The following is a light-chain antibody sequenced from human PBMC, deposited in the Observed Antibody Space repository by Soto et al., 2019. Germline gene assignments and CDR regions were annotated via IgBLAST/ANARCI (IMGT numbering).Light chain of an antibody. V-gene: IGLV2-8*01. CDR1: SRDVGGHDY. CDR3: SSYVTGNSLI. Sequence: QSALTQPPSASGSPGQSVTISCTGTSRDVGGHDYVSWYQQHPGKAPKLMIYELSKRPSGLPDRFPGAKSGNTASLTVSGLQGEDEADYYCSSYVTGNSLIFGGGTKVTVL. CDR2: ELS. J-gene: IGLJ2*01.